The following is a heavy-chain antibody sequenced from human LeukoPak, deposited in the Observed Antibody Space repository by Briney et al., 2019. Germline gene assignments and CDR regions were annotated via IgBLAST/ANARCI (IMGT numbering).Heavy chain of an antibody. CDR3: ARDVWVTSYAPFDY. CDR1: GFTFSSSA. Sequence: GGSLRLSCAASGFTFSSSAMSWVRQAPGKGLEWVANIKQDGSEKYYVDSVKGRFTISRDNAKNSLYLQMNSLRAEDTAVYYCARDVWVTSYAPFDYWGQGTLVTVSS. D-gene: IGHD2-21*02. V-gene: IGHV3-7*03. CDR2: IKQDGSEK. J-gene: IGHJ4*02.